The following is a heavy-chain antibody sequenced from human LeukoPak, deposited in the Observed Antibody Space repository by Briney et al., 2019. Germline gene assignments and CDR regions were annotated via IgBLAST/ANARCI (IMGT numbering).Heavy chain of an antibody. Sequence: GGSLRLSCAASGFTVTNNYMSRVHQAPGKGLEWVSVIHSDGTTYDAASVKGKFTISRDNSKNTLYLQMNSLRAEDSAVYHCAKDPGYNSGTEYGDYWGQGTLVTVSS. D-gene: IGHD3/OR15-3a*01. CDR3: AKDPGYNSGTEYGDY. V-gene: IGHV3-66*01. CDR1: GFTVTNNY. CDR2: IHSDGTT. J-gene: IGHJ4*02.